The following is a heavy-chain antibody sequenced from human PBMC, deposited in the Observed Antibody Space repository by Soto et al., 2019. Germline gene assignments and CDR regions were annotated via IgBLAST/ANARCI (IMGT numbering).Heavy chain of an antibody. CDR3: ASSSLYGMDV. Sequence: SETLSLTCSVSGGYISSGDYYWSWIRQPPGKGLEGIGNIYYSGNSYYQPPLKRGLIISIETSKNQVSPTVGSGTAAATAVYYCASSSLYGMDVWGQGTTVTVSS. CDR2: IYYSGNS. J-gene: IGHJ6*02. CDR1: GGYISSGDYY. V-gene: IGHV4-30-4*01.